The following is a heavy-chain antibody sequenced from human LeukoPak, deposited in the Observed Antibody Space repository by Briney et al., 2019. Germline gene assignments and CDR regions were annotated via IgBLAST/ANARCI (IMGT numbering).Heavy chain of an antibody. CDR1: GYSFNDYW. V-gene: IGHV5-51*01. CDR2: IYPGEFDI. Sequence: GESLKISCKGSGYSFNDYWIGWVRQMPGKGLEWMGLIYPGEFDIRYSPSFQGQVTISADKSISTAYLQWSSLKASDTAMYYCARRMITFGGALDYWGQGTLVTVSS. D-gene: IGHD3-16*01. CDR3: ARRMITFGGALDY. J-gene: IGHJ4*02.